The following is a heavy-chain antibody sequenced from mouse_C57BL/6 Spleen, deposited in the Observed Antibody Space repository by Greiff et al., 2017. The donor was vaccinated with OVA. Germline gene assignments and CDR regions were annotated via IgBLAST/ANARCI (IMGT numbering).Heavy chain of an antibody. V-gene: IGHV10-1*01. CDR1: GFSFNTYA. CDR3: VRGGFYFDY. CDR2: IRSKSNNYAT. J-gene: IGHJ2*01. Sequence: EVKLMESGGGLVQPKGSLKLSCAASGFSFNTYAMNWVRQAPGKGLEWVARIRSKSNNYATYYADSVKDSFTISKDDSESMLYLQMNNLKTEDTAMYYCVRGGFYFDYWGQGTTLTVSS.